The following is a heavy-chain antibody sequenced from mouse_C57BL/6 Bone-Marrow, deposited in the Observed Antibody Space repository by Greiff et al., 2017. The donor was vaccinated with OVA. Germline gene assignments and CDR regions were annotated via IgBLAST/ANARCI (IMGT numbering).Heavy chain of an antibody. CDR3: ARLGFYYGSSS. CDR1: GYTFTSYW. V-gene: IGHV1-50*01. CDR2: IDPSDSYT. Sequence: QVQLQQPGAELVKPGASVKLSCKASGYTFTSYWMQWVKQRPGQGLEWIGEIDPSDSYTNYNQKFMGKATLTVDTSSSTAYMQLIDLTSEDSAVYYCARLGFYYGSSSWGQGTTLTVSS. D-gene: IGHD1-1*01. J-gene: IGHJ2*01.